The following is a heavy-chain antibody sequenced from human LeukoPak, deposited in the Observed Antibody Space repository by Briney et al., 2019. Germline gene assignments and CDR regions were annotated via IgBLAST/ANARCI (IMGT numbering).Heavy chain of an antibody. J-gene: IGHJ4*02. Sequence: ASVKVSCKASGGTFSSYAIGWVRQAPGQGLEWMGRIIPIFGTANYAQKFQGRVTITTDESTSTAYMELSSLRSEDTAVYYCARDPEVGYCSGGSCYGQGYWGQGTLVTVSS. CDR3: ARDPEVGYCSGGSCYGQGY. V-gene: IGHV1-69*05. CDR1: GGTFSSYA. CDR2: IIPIFGTA. D-gene: IGHD2-15*01.